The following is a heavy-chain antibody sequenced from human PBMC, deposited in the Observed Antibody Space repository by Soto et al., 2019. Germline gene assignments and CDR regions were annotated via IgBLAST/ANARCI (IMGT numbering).Heavy chain of an antibody. CDR2: IYYSGAV. Sequence: TLSLTCTVSGGSISSLDYYWSWSRQPPGKGLEWIGYIYYSGAVDYNPSLRDRITISQDTSERQFSLNLRLVTAADTAVYYCARLRIATNNYKWFDPWGQGTLVTVSS. J-gene: IGHJ5*02. CDR1: GGSISSLDYY. D-gene: IGHD2-21*01. CDR3: ARLRIATNNYKWFDP. V-gene: IGHV4-30-4*01.